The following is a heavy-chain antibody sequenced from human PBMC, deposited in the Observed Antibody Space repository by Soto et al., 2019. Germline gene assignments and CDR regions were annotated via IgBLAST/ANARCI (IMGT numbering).Heavy chain of an antibody. CDR2: IIPILGIA. J-gene: IGHJ4*02. D-gene: IGHD2-2*01. Sequence: ASVKVSCKASGGTFSSYTISWVRQAPGQGLEWMGRIIPILGIANYAQKFQGRVTITADKSTSTAYMELSSLRSEDTAVYYCARDCSSTSCYAGDYWGQGTLVTVSS. CDR3: ARDCSSTSCYAGDY. CDR1: GGTFSSYT. V-gene: IGHV1-69*04.